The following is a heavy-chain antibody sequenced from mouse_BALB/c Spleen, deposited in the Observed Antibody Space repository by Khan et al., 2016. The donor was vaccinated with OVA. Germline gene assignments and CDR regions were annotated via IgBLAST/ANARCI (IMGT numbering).Heavy chain of an antibody. D-gene: IGHD2-1*01. CDR1: GFSLTGYG. CDR3: ARDHGNYPYAMDY. V-gene: IGHV2-6-7*01. CDR2: IWGDGST. J-gene: IGHJ4*01. Sequence: QVQLKQSGPGLVAPSQSLSITCTVSGFSLTGYGVNWVRQPPGKGLEWLGMIWGDGSTDYNSALKSRLSISKDNSKSQVFLKMNSLQTDDTARYYCARDHGNYPYAMDYWGQGTSVTVSS.